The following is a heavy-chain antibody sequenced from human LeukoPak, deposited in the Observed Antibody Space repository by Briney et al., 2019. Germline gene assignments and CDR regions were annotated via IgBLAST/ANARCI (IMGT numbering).Heavy chain of an antibody. CDR1: GFTFRSYN. V-gene: IGHV3-48*01. J-gene: IGHJ4*02. D-gene: IGHD4-17*01. CDR3: ARDYSTVTTFFDY. Sequence: GGSLRLSCAASGFTFRSYNMNWVRQAPGKGLEWVSYITGGSTTIYYADSVKGRFTISRDNAKNSLYLQLYSLRAEDTAVYYCARDYSTVTTFFDYWGQGTLVTVSS. CDR2: ITGGSTTI.